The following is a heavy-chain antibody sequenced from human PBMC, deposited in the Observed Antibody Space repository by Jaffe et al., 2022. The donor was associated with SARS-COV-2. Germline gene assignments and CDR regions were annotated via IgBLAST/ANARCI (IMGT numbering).Heavy chain of an antibody. Sequence: EVQLVESGGGLVQPGRSLRLSCAASGFTFDDYAMHWVRQAPGKGLEWVSGISWNSGSIGYADSVKGRFTISRDNAKNSLYLQMNSLRAEDTALYYCAKALLRYQDYYFDYWGQGTLVTVSS. CDR3: AKALLRYQDYYFDY. D-gene: IGHD3-9*01. V-gene: IGHV3-9*01. CDR2: ISWNSGSI. CDR1: GFTFDDYA. J-gene: IGHJ4*02.